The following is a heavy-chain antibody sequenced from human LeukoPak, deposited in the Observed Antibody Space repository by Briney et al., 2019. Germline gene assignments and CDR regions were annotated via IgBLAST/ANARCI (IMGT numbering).Heavy chain of an antibody. V-gene: IGHV4-59*11. D-gene: IGHD2-15*01. Sequence: SETLSLTCSVSGGFISNHYWSWIRQPPGKGPEWSGDIYYSGTTNYNPSLKSRVTISVDTSKNQFSLKLSSVTAADTAVYYCARSILHSGGSCCWYYFDYWGQGTLVTVSS. CDR3: ARSILHSGGSCCWYYFDY. J-gene: IGHJ4*02. CDR2: IYYSGTT. CDR1: GGFISNHY.